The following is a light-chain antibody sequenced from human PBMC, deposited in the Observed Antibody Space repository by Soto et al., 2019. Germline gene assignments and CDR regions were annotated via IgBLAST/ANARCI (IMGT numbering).Light chain of an antibody. J-gene: IGKJ1*01. Sequence: EIVLTQSPATLSLSPGEIATLSFSASQSVSSNLAWYQQKPGQAPRLLIYGASTRATGIPARFSGSGSGTEFTLTISSLQSEDFAVYFCQQYHNWPRTFGQGTKVDIK. V-gene: IGKV3-15*01. CDR2: GAS. CDR1: QSVSSN. CDR3: QQYHNWPRT.